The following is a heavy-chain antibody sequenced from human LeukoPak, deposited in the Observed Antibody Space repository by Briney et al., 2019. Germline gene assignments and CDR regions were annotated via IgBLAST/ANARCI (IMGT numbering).Heavy chain of an antibody. CDR2: IYYSGST. J-gene: IGHJ4*02. CDR3: WVDMLVTKGKGAKDS. Sequence: PSETLSLTCTVSGGSISSSSHWWGWIRQPRGKGLEWIGSIYYSGSTYYSPSLKSRVTISVDTSKNQFSLKVSSVTAADTAVYYCWVDMLVTKGKGAKDSWGQGSLVTVSS. V-gene: IGHV4-39*07. CDR1: GGSISSSSHW. D-gene: IGHD5-18*01.